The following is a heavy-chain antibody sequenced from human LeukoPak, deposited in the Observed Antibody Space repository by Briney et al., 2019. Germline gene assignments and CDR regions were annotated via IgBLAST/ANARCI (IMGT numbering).Heavy chain of an antibody. J-gene: IGHJ3*02. CDR2: INNDGTST. V-gene: IGHV3-74*01. D-gene: IGHD3-3*01. Sequence: GGCLRLSCAASGFTFSSYWMHSVRQARGKGLVWVSRINNDGTSTNYADSVKGRFTISRDNAKNTLYLQMNGLRVEDTAVYYCARDLNDFWSGYPQLFSIAFDIWGQGTMVTVSS. CDR1: GFTFSSYW. CDR3: ARDLNDFWSGYPQLFSIAFDI.